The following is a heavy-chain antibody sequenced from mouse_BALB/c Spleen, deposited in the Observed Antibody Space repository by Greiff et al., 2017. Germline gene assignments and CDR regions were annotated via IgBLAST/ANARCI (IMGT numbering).Heavy chain of an antibody. CDR3: ARYYGSRPPYAMDY. J-gene: IGHJ4*01. V-gene: IGHV1-9*01. CDR1: GYTFSSYW. D-gene: IGHD1-1*01. CDR2: ILPGSGST. Sequence: QVQLQQSGAELMKPGASVKISCKATGYTFSSYWIEWVKQRPGHGLEWIGEILPGSGSTNYNEKFKGKATFTADTSSNTAYMQLSSLTSEDSAVYYCARYYGSRPPYAMDYWGQGTSVTVSS.